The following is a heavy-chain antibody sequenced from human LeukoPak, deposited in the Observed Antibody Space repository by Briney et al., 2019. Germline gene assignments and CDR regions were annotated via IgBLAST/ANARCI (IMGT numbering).Heavy chain of an antibody. D-gene: IGHD5-24*01. Sequence: PGGSLRLSCAASGFTFSSYAMHWVRQAPGKGLEWVAVISYDGSNKYYADSVKGRFTISRDNSKNTLYLQMNSLRAEDTAVYYCARDGGWLQFTYFDYWDQGTLVTVSS. J-gene: IGHJ4*02. V-gene: IGHV3-30-3*01. CDR1: GFTFSSYA. CDR3: ARDGGWLQFTYFDY. CDR2: ISYDGSNK.